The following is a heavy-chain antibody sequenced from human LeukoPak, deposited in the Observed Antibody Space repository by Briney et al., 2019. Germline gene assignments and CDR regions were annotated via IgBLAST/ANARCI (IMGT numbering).Heavy chain of an antibody. V-gene: IGHV4-59*01. D-gene: IGHD3-3*01. CDR3: ARAGGSYYDFWSGYYTGIAFDI. CDR1: GGSFSGYY. J-gene: IGHJ3*02. Sequence: PSETLSLTCAVYGGSFSGYYWSWIRQPPGKGLEWIGYIYYSGSTNYNPSLKSRVTISVDTSKNQFSLKLSSVTAADTAVYYCARAGGSYYDFWSGYYTGIAFDIWGQGTMVTVSS. CDR2: IYYSGST.